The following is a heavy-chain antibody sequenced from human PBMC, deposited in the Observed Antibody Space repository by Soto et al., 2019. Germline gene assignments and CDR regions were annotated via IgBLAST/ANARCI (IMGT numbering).Heavy chain of an antibody. V-gene: IGHV3-21*01. CDR1: GFTFSSYS. D-gene: IGHD6-6*01. Sequence: GGSLRLSCAASGFTFSSYSMNWVRQAPGKWLEWVSSISRSSSYIYYADSVKGRFTISRDNAKNSLYLQMNGLRAEDTAVYYCARETLYSSSSFDYWGQGTLVNVSS. CDR2: ISRSSSYI. CDR3: ARETLYSSSSFDY. J-gene: IGHJ4*02.